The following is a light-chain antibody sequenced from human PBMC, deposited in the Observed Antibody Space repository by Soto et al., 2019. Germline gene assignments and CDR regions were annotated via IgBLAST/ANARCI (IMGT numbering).Light chain of an antibody. CDR3: AAWDDSLSGDV. CDR1: TSNIGSNT. V-gene: IGLV1-44*01. J-gene: IGLJ7*01. Sequence: QSVLTQPPSASGTPGQRVTISCSGSTSNIGSNTVNWYQQLPGTAPKLLIYSNNQRPSGVPDQFSGSKSGTSASLAISGLQSEDEADYYCAAWDDSLSGDVFGTGTQLTVL. CDR2: SNN.